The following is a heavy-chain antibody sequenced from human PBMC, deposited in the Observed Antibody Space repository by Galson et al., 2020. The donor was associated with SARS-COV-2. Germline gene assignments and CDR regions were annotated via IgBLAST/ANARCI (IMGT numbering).Heavy chain of an antibody. CDR3: ATVGNDSSGYYLPFFDY. Sequence: ASVKVSCKASGGTFSSYTISWVRQAPGKGLEWMGGFDPEDGETIYAQKFQGRVTMTEDTSTDTAYMELSSLRSEDTAVYYCATVGNDSSGYYLPFFDYWGQGTLVTVSS. J-gene: IGHJ4*02. CDR1: GGTFSSYT. V-gene: IGHV1-24*01. D-gene: IGHD3-22*01. CDR2: FDPEDGET.